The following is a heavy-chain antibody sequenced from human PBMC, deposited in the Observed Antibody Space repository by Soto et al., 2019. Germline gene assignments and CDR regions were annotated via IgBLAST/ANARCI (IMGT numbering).Heavy chain of an antibody. CDR2: IYYSGST. V-gene: IGHV4-59*01. J-gene: IGHJ4*02. CDR1: GGSIRSYY. Sequence: ETLSLTCTVSGGSIRSYYWSWIRLPPGKGLEWIGYIYYSGSTDYNPSLKSRVTISVDTSKNQFSLKLRSVTAADTAVYYCARDSYNFDDWGQGMLVTVSS. CDR3: ARDSYNFDD. D-gene: IGHD5-18*01.